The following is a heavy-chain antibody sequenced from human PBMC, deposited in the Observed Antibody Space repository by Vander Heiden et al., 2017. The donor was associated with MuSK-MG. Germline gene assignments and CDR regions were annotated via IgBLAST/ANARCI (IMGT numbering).Heavy chain of an antibody. CDR2: IYHSGDT. J-gene: IGHJ4*02. Sequence: QVQLQESGPGLVKPSETLSLTCTVSGYSISSGYYWGWIRQPPGKGLEWVATIYHSGDTYYNPSLRSRVTISVDTSKNQFSLRLDSVTATDTAVYYGASLRQVGGYWGQGTLVTVS. CDR3: ASLRQVGGY. V-gene: IGHV4-38-2*02. CDR1: GYSISSGYY.